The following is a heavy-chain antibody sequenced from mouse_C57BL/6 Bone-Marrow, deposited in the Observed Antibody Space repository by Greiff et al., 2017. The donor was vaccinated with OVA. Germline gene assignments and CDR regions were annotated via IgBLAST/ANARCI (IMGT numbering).Heavy chain of an antibody. CDR2: IYPRSGNT. J-gene: IGHJ3*01. Sequence: QVQLQQSGAELARPGASVKLSCKASGYTFTSYGISWVKRRTGQGLEWIGEIYPRSGNTYYNEKFKGKATLTADKSSSTAYMELRSLTSEDSAVYFCARGGQLRLDRFAYWGQGTLVTVSA. D-gene: IGHD3-2*02. V-gene: IGHV1-81*01. CDR3: ARGGQLRLDRFAY. CDR1: GYTFTSYG.